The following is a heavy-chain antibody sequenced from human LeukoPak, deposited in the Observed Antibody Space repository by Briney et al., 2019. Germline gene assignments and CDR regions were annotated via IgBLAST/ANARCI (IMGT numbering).Heavy chain of an antibody. Sequence: PGGSLRLSCAASGFTFSSFGMSWVRQAPGKGLEWVSSISSTSSYIYYADSLKGRFTISRDNAENSLSLQMNSLRAEDTALYYCARASALSWYFDLWGRGTLVTVSS. CDR1: GFTFSSFG. J-gene: IGHJ2*01. D-gene: IGHD2-15*01. CDR3: ARASALSWYFDL. CDR2: ISSTSSYI. V-gene: IGHV3-21*01.